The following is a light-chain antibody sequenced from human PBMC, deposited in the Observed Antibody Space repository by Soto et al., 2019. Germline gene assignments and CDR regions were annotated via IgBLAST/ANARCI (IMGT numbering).Light chain of an antibody. CDR3: RSYAGSNNFV. V-gene: IGLV2-8*01. Sequence: QSALTQPPSASGSPGQSVTISCTGTSSDVGGYNYVSWYQQHPGKAPKLIIYEVSKRPSGVPDRFSGSKSGKTASLTVSGLQAEDEADYYCRSYAGSNNFVFGTGTKLTVL. J-gene: IGLJ1*01. CDR1: SSDVGGYNY. CDR2: EVS.